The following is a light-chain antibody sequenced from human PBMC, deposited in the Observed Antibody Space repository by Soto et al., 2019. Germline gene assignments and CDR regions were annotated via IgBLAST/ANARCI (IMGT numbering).Light chain of an antibody. J-gene: IGKJ1*01. CDR1: ETINNN. Sequence: EIVLTQSPATLSLSPGERATLSCRASETINNNLVWYQQKPGQPPRLLIHEASTRVTGIPARFSGSGSGTEFTLTISSLQPEDFAVYYCQQYKNWPRTFGQGTKVEI. CDR2: EAS. CDR3: QQYKNWPRT. V-gene: IGKV3D-15*01.